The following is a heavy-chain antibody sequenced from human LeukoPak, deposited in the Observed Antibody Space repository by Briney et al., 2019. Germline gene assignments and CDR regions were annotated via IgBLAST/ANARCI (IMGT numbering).Heavy chain of an antibody. Sequence: PGGSLRLSCAASGFTFSTYWVHWVRQAPGKGLVWVSRIKSDGSTNYADSVKGRFTSSRDNANNTLSLQMNSLRPEDTGVYYCARAPSEIGGYYPEYFRHWGQGTLVTVSS. CDR2: IKSDGST. V-gene: IGHV3-74*01. CDR3: ARAPSEIGGYYPEYFRH. D-gene: IGHD3-22*01. CDR1: GFTFSTYW. J-gene: IGHJ1*01.